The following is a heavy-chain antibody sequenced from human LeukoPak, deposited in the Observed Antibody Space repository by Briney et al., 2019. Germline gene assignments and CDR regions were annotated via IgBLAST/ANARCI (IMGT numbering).Heavy chain of an antibody. CDR3: AKDPGYVRDSSGWYRDDY. V-gene: IGHV3-23*01. J-gene: IGHJ4*02. CDR2: ISGSGGST. Sequence: GGSLRLSCAASGFTFSSYAMSWVRQAPGKGLEWVSAISGSGGSTYYADSVKSRFTISRDNSKNTLYLQMNSLRAEDTAVYYCAKDPGYVRDSSGWYRDDYWGQGTLVTVSS. CDR1: GFTFSSYA. D-gene: IGHD6-19*01.